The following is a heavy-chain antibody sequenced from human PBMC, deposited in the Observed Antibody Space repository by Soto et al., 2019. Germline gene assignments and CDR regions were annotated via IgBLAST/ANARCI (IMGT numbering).Heavy chain of an antibody. CDR2: INPNSGGT. J-gene: IGHJ3*02. D-gene: IGHD3-10*01. CDR3: ARGITMVRGVVLYAFDI. V-gene: IGHV1-2*04. Sequence: QVQLVQSGAEVKKPGASVKVSCKASGYTFTGYYMHLVRQAPGQGLEWMGWINPNSGGTHYAQKFQDLVTMTRDTSISTAYMELSRLRSHDTAVYYCARGITMVRGVVLYAFDIWGQGTMVTVSS. CDR1: GYTFTGYY.